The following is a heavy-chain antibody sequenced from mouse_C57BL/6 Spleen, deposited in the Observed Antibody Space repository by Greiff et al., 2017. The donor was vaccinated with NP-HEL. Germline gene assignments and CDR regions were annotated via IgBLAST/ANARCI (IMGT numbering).Heavy chain of an antibody. CDR3: ARITTVVATPYFDV. Sequence: VQLVESGGGLVKPGGSLKLSCAASGFTFSDYGMHWVRQAPEKGLEWVAYISSGSSTIYYADTVKGRFTISRDNAKNTLFLQMTSLRSEDTAMYYCARITTVVATPYFDVWGTGTTVTVSS. CDR2: ISSGSSTI. D-gene: IGHD1-1*01. V-gene: IGHV5-17*01. J-gene: IGHJ1*03. CDR1: GFTFSDYG.